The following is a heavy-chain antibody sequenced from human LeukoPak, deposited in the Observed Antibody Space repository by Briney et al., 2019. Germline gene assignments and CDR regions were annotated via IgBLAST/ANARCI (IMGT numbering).Heavy chain of an antibody. CDR2: ISSSGSTI. V-gene: IGHV3-48*04. Sequence: GGSLRLSCAASGFPFSTYSMNWVRQAPGKGLEWVSYISSSGSTIYYADSVKGRFTISRDNAKNSLYLQMNSLRAEDTAVYYCARDGVSYPFDYWGQGTLVTVSS. D-gene: IGHD3-16*01. CDR3: ARDGVSYPFDY. J-gene: IGHJ4*02. CDR1: GFPFSTYS.